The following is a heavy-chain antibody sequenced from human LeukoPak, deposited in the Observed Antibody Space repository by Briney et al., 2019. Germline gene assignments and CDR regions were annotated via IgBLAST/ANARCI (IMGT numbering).Heavy chain of an antibody. CDR1: GGSISSGDYY. CDR2: ICYSGST. CDR3: ASDYGDYGSDAFDI. J-gene: IGHJ3*02. Sequence: PSETLSLTCTVSGGSISSGDYYWSWIRQPPGKGLEWIGYICYSGSTYYNPSLKSRVTISVDTSKNQFSLKLSSVTAADTAVYYCASDYGDYGSDAFDIWGQGTMVTVSS. V-gene: IGHV4-30-4*01. D-gene: IGHD4-17*01.